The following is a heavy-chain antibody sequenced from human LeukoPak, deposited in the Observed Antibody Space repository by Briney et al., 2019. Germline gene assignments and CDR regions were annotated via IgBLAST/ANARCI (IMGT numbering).Heavy chain of an antibody. Sequence: PSETLSLTCTVSGGSTSSYYWSWIRQPPGKGLEWIGYIYYSGSTNYNPSLKSRVTISVDTSKNQFSLKLSSVTAADTAVYYCARVGSAGQGRYYYYYYMDVWGKGTTVTVSS. CDR1: GGSTSSYY. CDR2: IYYSGST. V-gene: IGHV4-59*01. D-gene: IGHD6-25*01. CDR3: ARVGSAGQGRYYYYYYMDV. J-gene: IGHJ6*03.